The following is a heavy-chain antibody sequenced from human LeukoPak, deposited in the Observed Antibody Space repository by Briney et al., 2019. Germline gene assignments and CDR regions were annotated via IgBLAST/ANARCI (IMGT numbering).Heavy chain of an antibody. D-gene: IGHD2-15*01. J-gene: IGHJ3*02. CDR1: GYTFSNYG. Sequence: ASVKVSCKASGYTFSNYGISWVRQAPGQGLEWVGWIGICNGKTNYAQKFQGRVSMTTDTSTSTAYMELRSLRSDDTAVYYCVRENRYCSGGSCYSAASDDAFDIWGQGTMVTVSS. CDR2: IGICNGKT. CDR3: VRENRYCSGGSCYSAASDDAFDI. V-gene: IGHV1-18*01.